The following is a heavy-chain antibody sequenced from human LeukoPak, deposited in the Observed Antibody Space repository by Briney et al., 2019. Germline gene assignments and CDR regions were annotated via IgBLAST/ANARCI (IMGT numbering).Heavy chain of an antibody. J-gene: IGHJ4*02. D-gene: IGHD3-16*02. V-gene: IGHV1-2*02. Sequence: ASVKVSCEASGYTFTGYYMHWVRQAPGQGLEWMGWINPNSGGTNYAQKFQGRVTMTRDTSISTAYMELSRLRSDDTAVYYCARVGGDDYVWGSYRYNYYFDSGGQGTLVTVSS. CDR2: INPNSGGT. CDR1: GYTFTGYY. CDR3: ARVGGDDYVWGSYRYNYYFDS.